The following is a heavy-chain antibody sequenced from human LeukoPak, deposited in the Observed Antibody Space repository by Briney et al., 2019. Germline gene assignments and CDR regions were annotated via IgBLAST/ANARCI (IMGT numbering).Heavy chain of an antibody. CDR2: INPSGGST. J-gene: IGHJ4*02. D-gene: IGHD2-2*01. CDR3: ARGGVEPKGYCSSTSCYRLNDY. Sequence: ASVKVSCKASGYTFTSYYMHWVRQAPGQGLEWTGIINPSGGSTSYAQKFQGRVTMTRDTSTSTVYMELSSLRSEDTAVYYCARGGVEPKGYCSSTSCYRLNDYWGQGTLVTVSS. CDR1: GYTFTSYY. V-gene: IGHV1-46*01.